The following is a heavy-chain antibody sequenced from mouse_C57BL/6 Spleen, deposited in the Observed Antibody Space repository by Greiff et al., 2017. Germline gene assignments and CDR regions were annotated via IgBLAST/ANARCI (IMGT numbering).Heavy chain of an antibody. Sequence: QVQLKESGPELVKPGASVKISCKASGYSFTSYYIHWVKQRPGQGLEWIGWIYPGSGNTKYNEKFKGKATLTADTSSSPAYMQLSSLTSEDTAVYYCAREDFDESMDYWGQGTSVTVSS. CDR3: AREDFDESMDY. V-gene: IGHV1-66*01. CDR1: GYSFTSYY. CDR2: IYPGSGNT. J-gene: IGHJ4*01.